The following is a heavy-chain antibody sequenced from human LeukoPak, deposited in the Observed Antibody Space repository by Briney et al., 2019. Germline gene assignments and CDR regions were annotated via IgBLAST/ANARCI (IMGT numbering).Heavy chain of an antibody. V-gene: IGHV1-8*01. Sequence: ASLKVSCKASGYTFTTYDINWVRQATGQGLEWLGWMNPNSGDTGYSQKFQGRLIMTRTTSINTAYMELSSLRSDDTAVYYCARVFRGTEIGFWGQETLVTVSS. CDR3: ARVFRGTEIGF. CDR1: GYTFTTYD. CDR2: MNPNSGDT. J-gene: IGHJ4*02. D-gene: IGHD3-3*01.